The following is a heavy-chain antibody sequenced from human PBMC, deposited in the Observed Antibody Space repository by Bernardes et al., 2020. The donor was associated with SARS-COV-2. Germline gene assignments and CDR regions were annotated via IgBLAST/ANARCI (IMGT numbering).Heavy chain of an antibody. CDR1: GYTLIELS. V-gene: IGHV1-24*01. J-gene: IGHJ5*02. D-gene: IGHD6-19*01. CDR3: VTGPPIAVAGSGWFDP. CDR2: FDPEDGET. Sequence: ASVKVSCKVSGYTLIELSMHWVRQAPGKGLEWMGGFDPEDGETIYAQKFQGRVTMTEDTSTDTAYMELSSLRSEDTAVYYCVTGPPIAVAGSGWFDPWGQGTLVTVSS.